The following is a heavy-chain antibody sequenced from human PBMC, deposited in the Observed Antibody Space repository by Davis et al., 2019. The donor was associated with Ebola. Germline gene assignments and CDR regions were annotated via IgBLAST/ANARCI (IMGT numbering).Heavy chain of an antibody. CDR3: ARGHKVLHSIAVAGTGFDY. J-gene: IGHJ4*02. Sequence: SETLSLTCTVSGGSISSGGYYWSWIRQHPGKGLEWIGYIYYSGSTYYNPSLKSRVTISVDTSKNQFSLKLSSVTAADTAVYYCARGHKVLHSIAVAGTGFDYWGQGTLVTVSS. D-gene: IGHD6-19*01. V-gene: IGHV4-31*03. CDR1: GGSISSGGYY. CDR2: IYYSGST.